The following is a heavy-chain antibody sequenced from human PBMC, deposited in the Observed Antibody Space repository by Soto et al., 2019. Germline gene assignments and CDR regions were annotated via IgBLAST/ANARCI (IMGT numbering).Heavy chain of an antibody. Sequence: DVQLVESGGGLVQPGGSLRLSCAISGFSVSSNYLSWVRQAPGKGLEWVSVHYSGGSTYYADSVQGRFTISRDKSNKTLYLQMRRVRAEDTAVHFCARHRHPRGTVGATSPLDPWGQGTQVTVSS. CDR3: ARHRHPRGTVGATSPLDP. CDR2: HYSGGST. CDR1: GFSVSSNY. V-gene: IGHV3-53*01. D-gene: IGHD1-26*01. J-gene: IGHJ5*02.